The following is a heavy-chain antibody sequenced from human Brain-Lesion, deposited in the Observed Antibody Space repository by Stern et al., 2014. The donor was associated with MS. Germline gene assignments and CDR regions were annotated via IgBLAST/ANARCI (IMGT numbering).Heavy chain of an antibody. CDR2: IYYAGSA. CDR1: GCSINSGGYY. Sequence: QVQLQESGPGLVKPSQTLPLTCTVSGCSINSGGYYWSWIRQYQGKGLEWIGYIYYAGSAFYDPSLKSRLSISIDTSKNQFSLNLNTVPAADAAVFYCARGASYSDSSGYYFYFDYWGQGTLVTVSS. CDR3: ARGASYSDSSGYYFYFDY. D-gene: IGHD3-22*01. J-gene: IGHJ4*02. V-gene: IGHV4-31*03.